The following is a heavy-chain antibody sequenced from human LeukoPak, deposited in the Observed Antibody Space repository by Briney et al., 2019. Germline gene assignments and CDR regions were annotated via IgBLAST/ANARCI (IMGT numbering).Heavy chain of an antibody. CDR3: ARDRVGYCSSTTCTNYFDY. CDR1: GGSISSYY. V-gene: IGHV4-59*01. CDR2: IYYSGST. Sequence: SETLSLTCTVSGGSISSYYWSWIRQPPGKGLEWIGYIYYSGSTNYNPSLKSRVTISVDTSKSQFSLKLSSVTAADTAVYYCARDRVGYCSSTTCTNYFDYWGQGTLVTVSS. D-gene: IGHD2-2*01. J-gene: IGHJ4*02.